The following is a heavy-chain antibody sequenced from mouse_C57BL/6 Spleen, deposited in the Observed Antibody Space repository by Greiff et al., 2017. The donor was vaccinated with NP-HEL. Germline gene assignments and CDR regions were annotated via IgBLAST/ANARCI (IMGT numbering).Heavy chain of an antibody. Sequence: DVMLVESGGGLVKPGGSLKLSCAASGFTFSDYGMHWVRQAPEKGLEWVAYISSGSSTIYYADTVKGRFTISRDNAKNTLFLQMTSLRSEDTAMYYCARNYGSDWGVDYWGQGTTLTVSS. CDR3: ARNYGSDWGVDY. V-gene: IGHV5-17*01. CDR2: ISSGSSTI. J-gene: IGHJ2*01. D-gene: IGHD1-1*01. CDR1: GFTFSDYG.